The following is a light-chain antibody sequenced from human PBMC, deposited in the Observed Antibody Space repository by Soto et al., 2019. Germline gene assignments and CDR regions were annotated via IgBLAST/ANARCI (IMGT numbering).Light chain of an antibody. V-gene: IGLV2-14*03. CDR3: SSYTTSSPRV. CDR2: DVA. J-gene: IGLJ1*01. CDR1: SSDVGGFNF. Sequence: QSVLTQPASVSGSPGQSITISCTGSSSDVGGFNFVSWYQQHPGKAPKLMIYDVASRPSGVSNRFSGSKSGNTASLTISGLQTEDEADYYCSSYTTSSPRVFGTGTKVTVL.